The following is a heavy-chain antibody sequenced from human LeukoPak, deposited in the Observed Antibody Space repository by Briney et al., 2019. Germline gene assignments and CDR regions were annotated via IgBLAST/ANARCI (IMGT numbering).Heavy chain of an antibody. J-gene: IGHJ3*02. CDR1: GYTFTGNY. V-gene: IGHV1-2*02. CDR3: ARGSGRLRAFDI. CDR2: INPNSGGT. Sequence: ASVKVSCKASGYTFTGNYMHWVRQAPGQGLEWMGWINPNSGGTNYAQKFQGRVTMTRDTSISTAYMELSRLRSDDTAVYYCARGSGRLRAFDIWGQGTMVTVSS. D-gene: IGHD5-18*01.